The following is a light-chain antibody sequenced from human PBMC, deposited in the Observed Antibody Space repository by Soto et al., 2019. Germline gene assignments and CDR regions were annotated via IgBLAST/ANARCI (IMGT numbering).Light chain of an antibody. J-gene: IGLJ3*02. CDR2: SDN. CDR3: SLWDDSLNGPV. CDR1: SSNIGSNA. Sequence: QSVLTQPPSASGTPGQRVTISCSGSSSNIGSNAVNWYQQLPGTAPKLFIYSDNQRPSGVPDRVSGSKSATSASLAISGLQSDDEADYFCSLWDDSLNGPVFGGGTKVTVL. V-gene: IGLV1-44*01.